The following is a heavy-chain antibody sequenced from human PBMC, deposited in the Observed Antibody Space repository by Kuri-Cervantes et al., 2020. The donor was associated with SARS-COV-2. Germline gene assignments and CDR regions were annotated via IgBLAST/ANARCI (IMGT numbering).Heavy chain of an antibody. CDR1: AGAFSFYA. V-gene: IGHV1-69*04. J-gene: IGHJ6*02. CDR2: IIPILGIA. D-gene: IGHD2-2*02. Sequence: SSVNVSCKDSAGAFSFYAISGVRQAPGQGLVWMGRIIPILGIANYAQKFQGRVTITADKSTSTAYMELSSLRSEDTAVYYWAIGCSSTSCYTDVYYYYGMDVWGQGTTVTVSS. CDR3: AIGCSSTSCYTDVYYYYGMDV.